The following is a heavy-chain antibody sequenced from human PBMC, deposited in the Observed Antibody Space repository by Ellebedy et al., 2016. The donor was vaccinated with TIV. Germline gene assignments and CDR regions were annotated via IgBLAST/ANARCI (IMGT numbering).Heavy chain of an antibody. CDR1: GGSISSSSYY. J-gene: IGHJ5*02. D-gene: IGHD3-16*02. V-gene: IGHV4-39*01. CDR2: IYYSGGT. CDR3: ARMITFGGVIVSIPNWFDP. Sequence: SETLSLXXTVSGGSISSSSYYWGWIRQPPGKGLEWIGSIYYSGGTYYNPSLKSRVTISVDTSKNQFSLKLSSVTAADTAVYYCARMITFGGVIVSIPNWFDPWGQGTLVTVSS.